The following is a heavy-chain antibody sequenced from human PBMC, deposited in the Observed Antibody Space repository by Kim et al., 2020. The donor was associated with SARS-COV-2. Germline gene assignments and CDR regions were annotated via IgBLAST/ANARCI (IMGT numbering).Heavy chain of an antibody. CDR3: ARRGAVAGNPVYDY. Sequence: TPPLKSRITISVDTSKNQFSLDLSSVTAADTAVYYCARRGAVAGNPVYDYWGQGTLVTVSS. D-gene: IGHD6-19*01. V-gene: IGHV4-39*01. J-gene: IGHJ4*02.